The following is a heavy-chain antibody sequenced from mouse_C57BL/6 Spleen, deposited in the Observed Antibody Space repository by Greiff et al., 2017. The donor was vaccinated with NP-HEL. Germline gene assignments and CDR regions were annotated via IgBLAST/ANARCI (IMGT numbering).Heavy chain of an antibody. D-gene: IGHD2-4*01. CDR1: GYTFTSYW. Sequence: QVQLQQPGAELVMPGASVKLSCKASGYTFTSYWMHWVKQRPGQGLEWIGEIDPSDSYTNYNQKFKGKSTLTVNKSSSTAYMELRSLTSEDSAVYYCAKGADYDRRGLDYWGQGTTLTVSS. CDR3: AKGADYDRRGLDY. CDR2: IDPSDSYT. V-gene: IGHV1-69*01. J-gene: IGHJ2*01.